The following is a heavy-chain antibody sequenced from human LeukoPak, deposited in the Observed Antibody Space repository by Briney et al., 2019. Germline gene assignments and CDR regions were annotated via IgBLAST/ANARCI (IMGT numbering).Heavy chain of an antibody. J-gene: IGHJ4*02. CDR2: ISGSGGST. CDR1: GFTFSSYA. D-gene: IGHD6-19*01. V-gene: IGHV3-23*01. Sequence: GGSLRLSCAASGFTFSSYAMSWVRQAPGKGLEWVSAISGSGGSTYYADSVKGRFTISRDNSKNTLYLQMNSLRAEDTAVYYCAGSSGWLILGYWGQGTLVTVSS. CDR3: AGSSGWLILGY.